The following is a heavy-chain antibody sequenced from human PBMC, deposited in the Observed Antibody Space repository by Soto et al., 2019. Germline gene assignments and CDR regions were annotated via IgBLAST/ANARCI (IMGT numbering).Heavy chain of an antibody. CDR2: ISAYNGNT. CDR1: GYTFTSYG. CDR3: ARKEQKKVYGSGSYYGAFDI. D-gene: IGHD3-10*01. J-gene: IGHJ3*02. V-gene: IGHV1-18*01. Sequence: ASVKVSCKASGYTFTSYGISWVRQAPGQGLEWMGWISAYNGNTNYAQKLQGRVTMTTDTSTGTAYMELRSLRSDDTAVYYCARKEQKKVYGSGSYYGAFDIWGQGTMVTVSS.